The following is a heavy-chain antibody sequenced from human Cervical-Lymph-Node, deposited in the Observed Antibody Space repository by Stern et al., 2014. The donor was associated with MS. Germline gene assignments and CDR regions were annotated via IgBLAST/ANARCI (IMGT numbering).Heavy chain of an antibody. CDR1: GYTFTGYY. CDR3: ARDLIGDGDLSLDN. Sequence: VPLVQSEAEVKKPGASVKVSCKASGYTFTGYYFHWVRQAPGQGLEWMGWMNAKSGATKYAQNFQGRVTMTRDTSISTAYMELNGLTSDDTAVYYCARDLIGDGDLSLDNWGQGALVTVSS. D-gene: IGHD7-27*01. CDR2: MNAKSGAT. V-gene: IGHV1-2*02. J-gene: IGHJ4*02.